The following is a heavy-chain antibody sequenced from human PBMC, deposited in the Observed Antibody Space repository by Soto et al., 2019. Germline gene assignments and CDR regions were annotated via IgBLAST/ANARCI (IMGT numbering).Heavy chain of an antibody. D-gene: IGHD4-4*01. CDR1: GFTFSRYA. J-gene: IGHJ5*02. CDR3: AKVPIGLSTGRFDP. CDR2: ISGSGGST. Sequence: GGSLRLSCAASGFTFSRYAMSWVRQAPGKGLEWVSAISGSGGSTYYADSVKGRFTISRDNSKNTLYLQMNSLRAEDTAVYYCAKVPIGLSTGRFDPWGQGTLVTVSS. V-gene: IGHV3-23*01.